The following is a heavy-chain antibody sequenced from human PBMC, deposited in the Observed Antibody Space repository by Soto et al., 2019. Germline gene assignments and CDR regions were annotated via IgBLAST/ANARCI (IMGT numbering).Heavy chain of an antibody. D-gene: IGHD3-3*01. J-gene: IGHJ4*02. V-gene: IGHV3-23*01. CDR2: ISGSVGTT. Sequence: GGSLRLSCAASGFTFSSYVMSWVRQAPGKGLEWVSVISGSVGTTYYADSVKGRFTISRDNSKSTLYLQMNSLGAEDTAVYYCAKTEGRITIFGVAPVYWGQGTLVTASS. CDR1: GFTFSSYV. CDR3: AKTEGRITIFGVAPVY.